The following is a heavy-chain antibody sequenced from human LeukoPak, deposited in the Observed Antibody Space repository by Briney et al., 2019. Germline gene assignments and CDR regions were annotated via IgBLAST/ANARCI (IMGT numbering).Heavy chain of an antibody. CDR2: IHHSGST. CDR3: ARVGYSSSWYDL. D-gene: IGHD6-13*01. Sequence: PSETLSLTCTVSGYFISSGYYWGWIRQPPGKGLQWIGSIHHSGSTYYNPSLKSRVTISVDTSKNQFSLKLSSVTAADTAVYYCARVGYSSSWYDLWGQGTLVTVSS. CDR1: GYFISSGYY. J-gene: IGHJ5*02. V-gene: IGHV4-38-2*02.